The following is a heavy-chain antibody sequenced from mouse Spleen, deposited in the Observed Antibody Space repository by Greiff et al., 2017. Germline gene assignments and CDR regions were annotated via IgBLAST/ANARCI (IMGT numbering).Heavy chain of an antibody. J-gene: IGHJ2*01. CDR1: GFSLTSYG. V-gene: IGHV2-9*02. D-gene: IGHD2-3*01. Sequence: VQVVESGPGLVAPSQSLSITCTVSGFSLTSYGVHWVRQPPGKGLEWLGVIWAGGSTNYNSALMSRLSISKDNSKSQVFLKMNSLQTDDTAMYYCARDDGYYLDYWGQGTTLTVSS. CDR3: ARDDGYYLDY. CDR2: IWAGGST.